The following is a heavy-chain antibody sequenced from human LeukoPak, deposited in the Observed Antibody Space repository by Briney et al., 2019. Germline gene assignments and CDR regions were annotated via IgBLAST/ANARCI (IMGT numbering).Heavy chain of an antibody. V-gene: IGHV3-7*01. J-gene: IGHJ6*03. CDR1: GFTFRSYW. CDR3: ARVHTIFGVVRHTMDV. CDR2: IKQDGSEK. D-gene: IGHD3-3*01. Sequence: PGGSLRLSCAASGFTFRSYWMSWVRQAPGKGLEWVANIKQDGSEKSYVDSVKGRFIISRDNAKNSLHLQLNSLRAEDTAVYYCARVHTIFGVVRHTMDVWGKGTTVAVSS.